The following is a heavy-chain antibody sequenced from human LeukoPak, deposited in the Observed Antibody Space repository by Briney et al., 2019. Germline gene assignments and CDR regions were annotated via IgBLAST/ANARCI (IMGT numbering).Heavy chain of an antibody. Sequence: GGSLRLSCAASGFTFSSYAMHWVRQAPGKGLEWVAVISYDGSNKYYADSVKGRFTISRDNSKNTLYLQMNSPRAEDTAVYYCARGRGGYYYGMDVWGQGTTVTVSS. CDR3: ARGRGGYYYGMDV. CDR2: ISYDGSNK. V-gene: IGHV3-30-3*01. CDR1: GFTFSSYA. J-gene: IGHJ6*02. D-gene: IGHD3-10*01.